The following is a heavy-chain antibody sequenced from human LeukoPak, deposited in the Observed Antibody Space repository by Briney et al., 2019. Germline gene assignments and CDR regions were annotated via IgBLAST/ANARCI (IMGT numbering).Heavy chain of an antibody. Sequence: TGGSLRLFCAASGFSFNSYAMSWVRQAPGKGLEWVSAISGSGGRKHFADSVKGRFTISRDKSKNTMSLQMNSLRAEDTAVYFCAKDREYSSSWNYYFDSWGQGTLVTVSS. D-gene: IGHD6-13*01. CDR1: GFSFNSYA. V-gene: IGHV3-23*01. J-gene: IGHJ4*02. CDR3: AKDREYSSSWNYYFDS. CDR2: ISGSGGRK.